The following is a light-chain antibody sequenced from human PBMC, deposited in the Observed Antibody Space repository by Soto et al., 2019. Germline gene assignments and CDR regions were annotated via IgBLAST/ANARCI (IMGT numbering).Light chain of an antibody. CDR3: QHFGGTTFT. CDR2: GAS. V-gene: IGKV3-20*01. CDR1: QSVSSSY. J-gene: IGKJ5*01. Sequence: IVWTQSPGTLSLSPGERATLSCRASQSVSSSYIAWYQQRPGQTPSLLIYGASTRATGIPDRFSGSGSGTHFTLTISRLEPGDFAVYYCQHFGGTTFTFGQGTRLEIK.